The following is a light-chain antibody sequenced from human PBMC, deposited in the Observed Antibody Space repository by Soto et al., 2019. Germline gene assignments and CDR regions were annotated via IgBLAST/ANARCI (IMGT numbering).Light chain of an antibody. CDR1: SSDLGGYNY. Sequence: QSALTQPASVSGSPGQSIAISCTGTSSDLGGYNYVSWYQQHPGKAPKLMIYDVSNRPSGVSSRFSGSKSGNTASLTVSGLQAEDEADYYCSSYTTSSTDVFGTGTKVTVL. V-gene: IGLV2-14*01. CDR3: SSYTTSSTDV. J-gene: IGLJ1*01. CDR2: DVS.